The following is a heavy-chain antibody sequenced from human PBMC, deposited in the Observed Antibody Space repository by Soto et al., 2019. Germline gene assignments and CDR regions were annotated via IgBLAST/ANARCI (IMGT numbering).Heavy chain of an antibody. CDR3: ARSIAAAVDFDY. Sequence: GASVKVSCKASGYTFTNSGISWVRQAPGQGLEWMGWISPNSGSTNYAQKFQGWVTMTRDTSISTAYMELSRLRSDDTAVYYCARSIAAAVDFDYWGQGTLVTVPQ. CDR2: ISPNSGST. V-gene: IGHV1-2*04. CDR1: GYTFTNSG. J-gene: IGHJ4*02. D-gene: IGHD6-13*01.